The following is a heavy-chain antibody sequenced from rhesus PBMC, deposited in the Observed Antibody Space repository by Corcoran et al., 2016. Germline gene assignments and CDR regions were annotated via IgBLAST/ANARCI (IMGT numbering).Heavy chain of an antibody. J-gene: IGHJ1*01. D-gene: IGHD1-44*02. CDR3: GRVGGGGKYFEF. V-gene: IGHV4-169*01. CDR1: GGSISSSY. CDR2: IYGSGSST. Sequence: QLQLQESGPGLVKPSETLSVTCAVSGGSISSSYWSWIRQAPGKGREWVGYIYGSGSSTNYNPSLKSRVTLSVDTSKNQLSLKLSSVTTAATALYYCGRVGGGGKYFEFWGQGALVTVSS.